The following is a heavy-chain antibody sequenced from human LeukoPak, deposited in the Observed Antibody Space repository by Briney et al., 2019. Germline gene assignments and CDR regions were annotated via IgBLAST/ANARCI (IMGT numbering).Heavy chain of an antibody. CDR2: IYYSGST. CDR1: GGSISSRSYY. J-gene: IGHJ4*02. V-gene: IGHV4-39*07. D-gene: IGHD6-13*01. Sequence: KPSETLSLTCTVSGGSISSRSYYWGWIRQPPGKGLEWIGSIYYSGSTYYNPSLKSRVTISVDTSKNQFSLKLSSVTAADTAVYYCARDRPSAAGAPLFDYWGQGTLVTVSS. CDR3: ARDRPSAAGAPLFDY.